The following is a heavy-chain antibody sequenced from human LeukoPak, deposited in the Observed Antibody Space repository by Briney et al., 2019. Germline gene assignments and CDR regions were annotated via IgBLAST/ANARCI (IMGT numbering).Heavy chain of an antibody. CDR3: AREGMVTTPDY. J-gene: IGHJ4*02. D-gene: IGHD4-17*01. V-gene: IGHV4-59*01. CDR2: IYHSGST. Sequence: SETLSLTCTVSGGSISSYYWSWIRQPPGKGLEWIGYIYHSGSTNYNPSLKSRITISVDTSKNQFSLKLSSVTAADTAVYYCAREGMVTTPDYWGQGTLVTVSS. CDR1: GGSISSYY.